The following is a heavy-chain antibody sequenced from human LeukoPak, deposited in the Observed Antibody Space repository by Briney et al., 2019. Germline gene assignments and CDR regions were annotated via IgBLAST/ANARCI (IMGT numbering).Heavy chain of an antibody. CDR1: GGSISSYY. D-gene: IGHD7-27*01. J-gene: IGHJ4*02. CDR2: IYYSGST. Sequence: PSETLSLTCAVYGGSISSYYWSWIRQPPGKGLEWIGYIYYSGSTYYNPSLKSRVTISVDTSKNQFSLNLSSVTAADTAVYYCARLAWGRLDYWGQGTLVTVSS. V-gene: IGHV4-59*08. CDR3: ARLAWGRLDY.